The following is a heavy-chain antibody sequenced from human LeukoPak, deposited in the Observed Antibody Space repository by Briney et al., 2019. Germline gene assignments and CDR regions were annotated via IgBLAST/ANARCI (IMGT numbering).Heavy chain of an antibody. Sequence: PSETLSLTCTVSGGSIRSNNYYWGWIRQPPGKGLEWIGSIYYHGSTYYNPSLKSRVTISVDTSKNQFSLKLSSVTAADTAVYYCASFSSSWYLRYFQHWGQGTLVTVSS. CDR3: ASFSSSWYLRYFQH. V-gene: IGHV4-39*07. CDR2: IYYHGST. D-gene: IGHD6-13*01. J-gene: IGHJ1*01. CDR1: GGSIRSNNYY.